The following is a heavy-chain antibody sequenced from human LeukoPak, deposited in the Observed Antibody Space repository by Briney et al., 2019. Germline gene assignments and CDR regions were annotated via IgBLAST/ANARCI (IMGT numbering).Heavy chain of an antibody. CDR3: ARVGYSSSPSLDV. J-gene: IGHJ6*04. CDR1: GFTFSSYE. V-gene: IGHV3-48*03. Sequence: GGSLRLSCAASGFTFSSYEMNWVRQAPGKGLEWVSYISSSGSTIYYADSVKGRFTISRDNAKNSLYLQMNSLRAEDTAVYYCARVGYSSSPSLDVWGKGTTVTVPS. CDR2: ISSSGSTI. D-gene: IGHD6-13*01.